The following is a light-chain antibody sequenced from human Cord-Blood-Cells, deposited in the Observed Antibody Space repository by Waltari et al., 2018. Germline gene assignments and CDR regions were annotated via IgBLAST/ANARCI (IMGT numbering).Light chain of an antibody. J-gene: IGKJ4*01. CDR3: QQYNNWPLT. CDR1: QSVSSN. V-gene: IGKV3-15*01. CDR2: GAS. Sequence: EIVMTQSPATLSVSPGERATLSCRASQSVSSNLAWYQQKPGQAPRLLIYGASTRANGIPARFSGSGSVTEFTLTISSLQSEDFAVYYCQQYNNWPLTFGGGTKVEIK.